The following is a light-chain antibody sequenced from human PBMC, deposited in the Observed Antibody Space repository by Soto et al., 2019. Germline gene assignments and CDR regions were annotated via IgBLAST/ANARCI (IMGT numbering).Light chain of an antibody. J-gene: IGKJ1*01. CDR2: KAS. CDR1: QSISSW. V-gene: IGKV1-5*03. CDR3: QQYNSYSWT. Sequence: DIQMTQSPSTLSASVGDRVTITCRASQSISSWLAWYQQKPGKAPKLLISKASILESGVPSRFSGSESGTEFTLPISSLQPDDFETYYCQQYNSYSWTFGQGTKVEIK.